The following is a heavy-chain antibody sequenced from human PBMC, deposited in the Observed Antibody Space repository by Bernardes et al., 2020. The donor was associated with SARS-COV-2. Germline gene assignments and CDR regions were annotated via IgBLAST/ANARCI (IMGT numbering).Heavy chain of an antibody. CDR1: GYTFTSYG. Sequence: ASVKVSCMASGYTFTSYGISWVRQAPGQGLEWMGWISAYNGNTNYAQKLQGRVTMTTDTSTSTAYMELRSLRSDDTAVYYCALYGSGSYGGSRWFDPWGQGTLVTVSS. J-gene: IGHJ5*02. CDR3: ALYGSGSYGGSRWFDP. V-gene: IGHV1-18*01. D-gene: IGHD3-10*01. CDR2: ISAYNGNT.